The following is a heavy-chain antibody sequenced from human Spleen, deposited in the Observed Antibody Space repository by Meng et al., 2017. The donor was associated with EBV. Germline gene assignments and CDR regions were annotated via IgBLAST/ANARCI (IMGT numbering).Heavy chain of an antibody. CDR1: GGSISSSNW. CDR2: IYHTANT. J-gene: IGHJ4*02. D-gene: IGHD1-26*01. CDR3: ARTVGATSVFDY. V-gene: IGHV4-4*02. Sequence: QLQLQGSGPGLVKPSETLSLTCAVSGGSISSSNWWNWVRQPPGKGLEWIGDIYHTANTNYNPSLKSRVTISVDTSKNQFSLNLSSVTAADTAVYYCARTVGATSVFDYWGQGTLVTVSS.